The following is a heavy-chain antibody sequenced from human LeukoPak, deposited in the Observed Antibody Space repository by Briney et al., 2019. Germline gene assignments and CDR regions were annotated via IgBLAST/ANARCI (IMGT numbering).Heavy chain of an antibody. CDR2: IYYSGAI. Sequence: SETLSLTCTVSGGSISSYYWSWIRQPPGKGLEWIGYIYYSGAINYNPSLKSRVTISVDTSKNQCSLKLSSVTAADTAVYYCAGGGGSGYLKSTYWGQGTLVTVSS. CDR1: GGSISSYY. CDR3: AGGGGSGYLKSTY. V-gene: IGHV4-59*01. J-gene: IGHJ4*02. D-gene: IGHD3-22*01.